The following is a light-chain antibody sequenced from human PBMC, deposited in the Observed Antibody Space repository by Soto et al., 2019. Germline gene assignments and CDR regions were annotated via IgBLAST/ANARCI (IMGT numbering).Light chain of an antibody. J-gene: IGLJ2*01. V-gene: IGLV2-8*01. CDR3: SSYAGSRVV. CDR2: EVS. Sequence: QSALTQPASVSGSPGQSITISCTGTSSDVGGTKSVSWYQQHPGKVPKLIIYEVSKRPSGVPDRFSGSKSGNTASLTVSGLQAEDEGDYYCSSYAGSRVVFGGGTKLTVL. CDR1: SSDVGGTKS.